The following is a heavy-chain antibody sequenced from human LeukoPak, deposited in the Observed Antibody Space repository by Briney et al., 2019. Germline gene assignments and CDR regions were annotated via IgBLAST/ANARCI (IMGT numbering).Heavy chain of an antibody. CDR2: IYHSGST. J-gene: IGHJ5*02. Sequence: PSETLSLTCTVSGGSISSGGYYWSWIRQPPGKGLERIGYIYHSGSTYYNPSLKSRVTISVDRSKNQFSLKLSSVTAADTAVYYCASYFWSGYYAGFDPWGQGTLVTVSS. CDR1: GGSISSGGYY. CDR3: ASYFWSGYYAGFDP. D-gene: IGHD3-3*01. V-gene: IGHV4-30-2*01.